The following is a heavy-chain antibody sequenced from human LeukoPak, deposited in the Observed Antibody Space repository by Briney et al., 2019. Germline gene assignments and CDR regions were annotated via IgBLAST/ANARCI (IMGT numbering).Heavy chain of an antibody. J-gene: IGHJ4*02. D-gene: IGHD4-17*01. CDR2: IYSGGYT. V-gene: IGHV3-66*01. CDR1: GFTVSNKY. CDR3: VRGGYGDYPTDY. Sequence: GGSLRLSCAASGFTVSNKYMSWVRQAPGKGLEWVSVIYSGGYTYYADSVKGRITLSRDNSKNTLYLQMNTLRVEDTAVYYCVRGGYGDYPTDYWGQGTLVIVSS.